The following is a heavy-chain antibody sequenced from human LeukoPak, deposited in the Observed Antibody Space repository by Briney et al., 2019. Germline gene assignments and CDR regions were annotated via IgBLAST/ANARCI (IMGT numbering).Heavy chain of an antibody. Sequence: SETLSLTCAVYGGSFSGSYWSWICQPPREGVERSGEINRSGSANYNPTLNRQVTISVDTSKNQYSLKLSSVTAADTAVYYSARDSSYRIGRPPQYFQHWGQGTLVTVSS. CDR1: GGSFSGSY. CDR2: INRSGSA. CDR3: ARDSSYRIGRPPQYFQH. J-gene: IGHJ1*01. D-gene: IGHD5-18*01. V-gene: IGHV4-34*01.